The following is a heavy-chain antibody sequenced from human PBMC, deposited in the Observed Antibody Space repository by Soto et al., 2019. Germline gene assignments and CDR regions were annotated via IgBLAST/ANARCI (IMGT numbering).Heavy chain of an antibody. CDR1: GFTFNAFG. D-gene: IGHD6-19*01. CDR2: INSNGDRI. J-gene: IGHJ3*02. Sequence: PGGSLRLSCAASGFTFNAFGMSWVRQAPGRGLEWVSGINSNGDRIGYADSVKGRFTISRDNAKNSLYLQMNSLRAEDTALYHCARGSGWYEGIAFDIWGQGTMVTVSS. CDR3: ARGSGWYEGIAFDI. V-gene: IGHV3-20*01.